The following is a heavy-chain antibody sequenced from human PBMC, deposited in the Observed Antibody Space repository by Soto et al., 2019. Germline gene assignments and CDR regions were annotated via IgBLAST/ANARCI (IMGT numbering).Heavy chain of an antibody. J-gene: IGHJ4*02. CDR2: IIPIFGTA. V-gene: IGHV1-69*13. CDR1: GGTFSSYA. Sequence: ASVKVSCKASGGTFSSYAISWVRQAPGQGLEWMGGIIPIFGTANYAQKFQGRVTITADESTSTAYMELSSLRSEDTAVYYCAREGVNDYGGNSGIDYWGQGTLVTVSS. CDR3: AREGVNDYGGNSGIDY. D-gene: IGHD4-17*01.